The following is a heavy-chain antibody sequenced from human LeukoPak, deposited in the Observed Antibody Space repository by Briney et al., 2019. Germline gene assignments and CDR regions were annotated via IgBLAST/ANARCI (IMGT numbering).Heavy chain of an antibody. D-gene: IGHD5-24*01. V-gene: IGHV3-53*01. Sequence: PGGSLRLSCAASGFTFSSYGMHWVRQAPGKGLEWVSVIYSGGSTYYADSVKGRFTISRDSSKNTLYLQMNSLRAEDTAVYYCARELGDGYNPFDYWGQGTLVTVSS. J-gene: IGHJ4*02. CDR3: ARELGDGYNPFDY. CDR1: GFTFSSYG. CDR2: IYSGGST.